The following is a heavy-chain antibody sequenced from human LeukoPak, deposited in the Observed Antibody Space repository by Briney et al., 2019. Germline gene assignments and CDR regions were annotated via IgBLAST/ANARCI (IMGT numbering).Heavy chain of an antibody. CDR3: ARAPSEIGGYYPEYFRH. V-gene: IGHV3-74*01. Sequence: GGSLRLSCAASGFTFSSFWMHWVRQAPGKGLVWVSRIRSDGSTNYADSVKGRFTISRDNAKNTVSLQMNSLRVEDTGVYYCARAPSEIGGYYPEYFRHWGQGTLVTVSS. D-gene: IGHD3-22*01. J-gene: IGHJ1*01. CDR2: IRSDGST. CDR1: GFTFSSFW.